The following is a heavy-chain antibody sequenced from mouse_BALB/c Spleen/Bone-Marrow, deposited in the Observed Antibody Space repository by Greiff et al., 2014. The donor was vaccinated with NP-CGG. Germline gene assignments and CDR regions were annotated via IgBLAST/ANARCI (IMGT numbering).Heavy chain of an antibody. CDR2: INPGSGGT. CDR1: GYAFTNYL. CDR3: ARGDYRSYYFDY. Sequence: QVQLQQSGAELVRPGTSVKVSCKASGYAFTNYLIEWVKQRPGQGLEWIGVINPGSGGTNYTEKFKGKATLTADKSSSTAYMQLSSLTSDDSAVYFCARGDYRSYYFDYWGQGTTLTVSS. V-gene: IGHV1-54*01. D-gene: IGHD2-14*01. J-gene: IGHJ2*01.